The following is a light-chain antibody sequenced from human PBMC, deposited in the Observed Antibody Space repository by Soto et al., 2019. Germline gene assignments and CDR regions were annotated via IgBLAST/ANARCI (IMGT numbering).Light chain of an antibody. CDR1: QSISSW. Sequence: DIQMTQSPSTLSASVGDRVSLTCRASQSISSWLAWYQQKPGKAPKLLIYDASTLESGVPSRFSGSGSGTEFTLIISRLQPADFAPYYCQHYNGGLAFGGGTTVEIK. CDR2: DAS. V-gene: IGKV1-5*01. J-gene: IGKJ4*01. CDR3: QHYNGGLA.